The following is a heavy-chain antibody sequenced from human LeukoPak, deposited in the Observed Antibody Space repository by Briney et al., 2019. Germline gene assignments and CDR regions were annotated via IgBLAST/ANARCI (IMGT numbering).Heavy chain of an antibody. J-gene: IGHJ5*02. Sequence: GGSLRLSCAASGFTFSSYWMHWVRQAPGKGLVWVSRINSDGSSTSYADSVKGRFTISRDNAKNTLYLQMNSLRAEDTTVYYCARPYSSSWYGTWWFDPWGQGTLVTVSS. D-gene: IGHD6-13*01. CDR3: ARPYSSSWYGTWWFDP. V-gene: IGHV3-74*01. CDR1: GFTFSSYW. CDR2: INSDGSST.